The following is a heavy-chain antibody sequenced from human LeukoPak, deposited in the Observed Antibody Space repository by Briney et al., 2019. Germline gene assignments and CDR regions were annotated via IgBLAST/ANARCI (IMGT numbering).Heavy chain of an antibody. CDR2: ISSNGGST. Sequence: HPGGSLRLSCSASGFTFSSYAMHWVRQAPGKGLEYVSAISSNGGSTYYADSVKGRFTISRDNSKNTLYLQMNSLRAEDTAVYYCARVGYGDYDSDYWGQGTLVTVSS. CDR1: GFTFSSYA. CDR3: ARVGYGDYDSDY. V-gene: IGHV3-64*04. J-gene: IGHJ4*02. D-gene: IGHD4-17*01.